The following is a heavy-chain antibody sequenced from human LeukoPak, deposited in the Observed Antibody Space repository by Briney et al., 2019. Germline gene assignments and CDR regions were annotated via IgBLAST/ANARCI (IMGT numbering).Heavy chain of an antibody. CDR1: GFTFSSYG. Sequence: GRSLRLSCAASGFTFSSYGMHWVRQAPGKGLEWVGFIRSKTYGGTTEYAASVKGRFTISRDDSKSIAYLQMNSLKTEDTALYYCSGYRTYYSGMDVWGQGTTVTVSS. J-gene: IGHJ6*02. CDR2: IRSKTYGGTT. CDR3: SGYRTYYSGMDV. D-gene: IGHD3-22*01. V-gene: IGHV3-49*04.